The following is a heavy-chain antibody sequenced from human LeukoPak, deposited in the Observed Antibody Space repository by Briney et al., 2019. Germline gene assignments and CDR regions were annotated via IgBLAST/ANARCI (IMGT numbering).Heavy chain of an antibody. CDR1: GYTFTSYG. J-gene: IGHJ4*02. Sequence: GASVKVSCKASGYTFTSYGISWVRQAPGQGLEWMGWISAYNGNTNYAQKLQGRVTMTTDTSTSSAYRELRILRSDYTARYYCARARCTNGVCHLDYWGQGTLVTVSS. D-gene: IGHD2-8*01. CDR2: ISAYNGNT. V-gene: IGHV1-18*01. CDR3: ARARCTNGVCHLDY.